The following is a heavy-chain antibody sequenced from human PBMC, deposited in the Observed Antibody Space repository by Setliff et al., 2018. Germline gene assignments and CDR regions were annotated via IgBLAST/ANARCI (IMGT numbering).Heavy chain of an antibody. D-gene: IGHD3-10*01. CDR2: IYTSGST. V-gene: IGHV4-4*08. Sequence: TSETLSLTCTVSGGSISNYYWTWIRQPPGKGLDWIGYIYTSGSTNYNPSLKSRVTISVDTSKNQFSLKLSSVSAADTAVYYCARARSGDYYGSEIFDYWGQGSLVTVSS. CDR3: ARARSGDYYGSEIFDY. CDR1: GGSISNYY. J-gene: IGHJ4*02.